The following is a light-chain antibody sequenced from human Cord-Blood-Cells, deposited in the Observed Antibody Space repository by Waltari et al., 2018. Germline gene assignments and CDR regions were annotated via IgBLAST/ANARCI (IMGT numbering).Light chain of an antibody. Sequence: QSALTQPAPVSGFPGPSITIPCTGTSSDFGRYNLVSWYHQHPGKAPKLRIYEGSKRPSGVSNRFSGSKSGNTASLTISGLQAEDEADYYCCSYAGSSTVVFGGGTKLTVL. CDR3: CSYAGSSTVV. J-gene: IGLJ2*01. CDR1: SSDFGRYNL. CDR2: EGS. V-gene: IGLV2-23*01.